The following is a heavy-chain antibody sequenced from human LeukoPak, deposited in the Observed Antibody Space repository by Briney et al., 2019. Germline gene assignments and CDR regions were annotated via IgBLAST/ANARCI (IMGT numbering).Heavy chain of an antibody. Sequence: GSLRLSCAASGFTFSIYATNWVRQAPGEGLEWISTVSASGGSTYYTDSIKGRFTISRDNSKNTLYLQMNSLRADDTAVYYCAKLTVVDYWGQGTLVTVSS. CDR2: VSASGGST. D-gene: IGHD4-23*01. J-gene: IGHJ4*02. CDR3: AKLTVVDY. V-gene: IGHV3-23*01. CDR1: GFTFSIYA.